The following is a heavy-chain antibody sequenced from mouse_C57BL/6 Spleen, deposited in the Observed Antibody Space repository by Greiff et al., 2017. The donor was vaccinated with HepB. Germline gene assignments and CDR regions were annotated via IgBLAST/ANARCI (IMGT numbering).Heavy chain of an antibody. Sequence: EVKLQQSGPELVKPGASVKIPCKASGYTFTDYNMDWVKQSHGKSLEWIGDINPNNGGTIYNQKFKGKATLTVDKSSSPAYMELRSLTSEDTAVYYCARRYSNYDAMDYWGQGTSVTVSS. V-gene: IGHV1-18*01. D-gene: IGHD2-5*01. J-gene: IGHJ4*01. CDR1: GYTFTDYN. CDR2: INPNNGGT. CDR3: ARRYSNYDAMDY.